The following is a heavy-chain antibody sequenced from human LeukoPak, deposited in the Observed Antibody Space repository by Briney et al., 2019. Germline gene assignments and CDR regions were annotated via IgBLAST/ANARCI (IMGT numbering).Heavy chain of an antibody. CDR1: GGSISSGSHY. CDR3: ARLSYVQGFDP. J-gene: IGHJ5*02. Sequence: KPSQTLSLTCTVSGGSISSGSHYWSWIRQPPGKGLEWIGYIYYSGSTNYNPSLKSRVTISVDTSKNQFSLKLSSVTAADTAVYYCARLSYVQGFDPWGQGTLVTVSS. V-gene: IGHV4-61*01. D-gene: IGHD2/OR15-2a*01. CDR2: IYYSGST.